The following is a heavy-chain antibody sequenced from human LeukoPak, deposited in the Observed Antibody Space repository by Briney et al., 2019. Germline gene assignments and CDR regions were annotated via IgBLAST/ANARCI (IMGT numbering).Heavy chain of an antibody. CDR1: GFTFSGSA. CDR3: TRPTNIAVAGTGASTDY. CDR2: IRSKANSYAT. Sequence: AGGSLRLSCAASGFTFSGSAMHWVRQASGKGLEWVGRIRSKANSYATAYAASVKGRFTISRDDSKNTADLQMNSLKTEDTAVYYCTRPTNIAVAGTGASTDYWGQGTLVTVSS. V-gene: IGHV3-73*01. D-gene: IGHD6-19*01. J-gene: IGHJ4*02.